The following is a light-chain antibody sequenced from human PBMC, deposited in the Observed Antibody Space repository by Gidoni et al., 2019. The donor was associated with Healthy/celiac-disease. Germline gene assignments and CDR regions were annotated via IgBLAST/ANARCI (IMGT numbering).Light chain of an antibody. Sequence: DIQMTQSPSSLSASVGDRVTITCRASQSISSYLNWYQQKPGKAPKLLIYAASSLQIGVPSRFSGSGSGTDFTLTISSLQPEDFATYYCQQSYSTPLMYTFGQXTKLEIK. CDR3: QQSYSTPLMYT. V-gene: IGKV1-39*01. CDR2: AAS. J-gene: IGKJ2*01. CDR1: QSISSY.